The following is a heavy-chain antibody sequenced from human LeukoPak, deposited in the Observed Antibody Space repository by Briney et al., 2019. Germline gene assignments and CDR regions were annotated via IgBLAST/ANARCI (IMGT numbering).Heavy chain of an antibody. CDR2: ISGNGYKA. V-gene: IGHV3-23*01. CDR3: AQVSCPGVSCPSYYYGMDV. J-gene: IGHJ6*02. CDR1: GFTFNAYA. Sequence: TGGSQRLSCAASGFTFNAYAMVWVRQAPGNGLEAVSSISGNGYKAYYSDSVKGRFTISRDNSKNTLFLQMNGLRAEDTALYYCAQVSCPGVSCPSYYYGMDVWGQGTTVTVSS. D-gene: IGHD2-8*02.